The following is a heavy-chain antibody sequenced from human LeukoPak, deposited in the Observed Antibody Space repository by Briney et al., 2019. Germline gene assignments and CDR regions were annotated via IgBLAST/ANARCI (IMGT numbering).Heavy chain of an antibody. Sequence: ASVKVSCKASGYTFTSYDINWVRQATGQGLEWMGWINPNSGGTNYAQKFQGWVTMTRDTSISTAYMELSRLRSDDTAVYYCARAGSTSSYGGFDYWGQGTLVTVSS. CDR2: INPNSGGT. CDR3: ARAGSTSSYGGFDY. CDR1: GYTFTSYD. D-gene: IGHD2-2*01. J-gene: IGHJ4*02. V-gene: IGHV1-2*04.